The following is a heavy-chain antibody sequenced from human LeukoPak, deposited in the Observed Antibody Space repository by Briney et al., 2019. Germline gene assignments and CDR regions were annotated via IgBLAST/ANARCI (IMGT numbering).Heavy chain of an antibody. D-gene: IGHD1-14*01. Sequence: TSGTLSLTCTVSGGSISSYYWSWIRQPAGKGLEWIGRIYTSGSTNYNPSLKSRVTMSVDTSKNQFSLKLSSVTAADTAVYYCARSSYKTGYFDYWGQGTLVTVSS. CDR3: ARSSYKTGYFDY. CDR1: GGSISSYY. CDR2: IYTSGST. V-gene: IGHV4-4*07. J-gene: IGHJ4*02.